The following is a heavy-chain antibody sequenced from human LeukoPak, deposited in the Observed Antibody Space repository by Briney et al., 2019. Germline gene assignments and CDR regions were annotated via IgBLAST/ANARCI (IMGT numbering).Heavy chain of an antibody. D-gene: IGHD5-12*01. CDR1: GFTFSKFG. J-gene: IGHJ4*02. CDR2: VWNDGSKN. V-gene: IGHV3-33*06. Sequence: GRSLRLSCAASGFTFSKFGMHWVRQTPGKGLEWVALVWNDGSKNYYADSVKGRFTISRDNSKDTLYLLLNSLRAEDTAVYYCAKDWSLGYGCLDYWGQGTLVTVSS. CDR3: AKDWSLGYGCLDY.